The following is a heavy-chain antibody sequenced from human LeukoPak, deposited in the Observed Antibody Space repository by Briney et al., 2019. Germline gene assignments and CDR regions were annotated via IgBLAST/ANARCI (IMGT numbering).Heavy chain of an antibody. J-gene: IGHJ4*02. CDR3: AKDGLGGGFDY. V-gene: IGHV3-23*01. D-gene: IGHD3-16*01. CDR1: GFTFSSYG. CDR2: ISGSGGST. Sequence: GGSLRLSCAASGFTFSSYGMHWVRQAPGKGLEWVSAISGSGGSTYYADSVKGRFTISRDNSKNTLYLQMNSLRAEDTAVYYCAKDGLGGGFDYWGQGTLVTVSS.